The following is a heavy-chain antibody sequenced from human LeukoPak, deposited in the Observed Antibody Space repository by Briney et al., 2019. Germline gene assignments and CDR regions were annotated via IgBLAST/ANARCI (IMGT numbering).Heavy chain of an antibody. J-gene: IGHJ4*02. D-gene: IGHD3-10*01. CDR2: ISTSGGST. CDR3: AKEYGSGSYYYDY. CDR1: GFTFSSYA. Sequence: GGSLRLSCAASGFTFSSYAMSWVRQAPGKGLDWVSAISTSGGSTYYSDSVKGRFTISRANSKNTLYLQMNSLRAEDTAVYYCAKEYGSGSYYYDYWGQGTLVTVSS. V-gene: IGHV3-23*01.